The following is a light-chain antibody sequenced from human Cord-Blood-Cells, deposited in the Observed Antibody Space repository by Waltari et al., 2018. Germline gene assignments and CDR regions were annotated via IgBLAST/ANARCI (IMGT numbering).Light chain of an antibody. CDR1: SSNIGAGYD. V-gene: IGLV1-40*01. Sequence: SVLTQPPSVSGAPGQRVTISCTGGSSNIGAGYDVHWYQQLPGTAPKLLIYGDSNRPSGVPDRCSGSKSGTSASLAITGLQAEDEADYYCQSYDSSLSGVVFGGGTKLTVL. CDR3: QSYDSSLSGVV. J-gene: IGLJ2*01. CDR2: GDS.